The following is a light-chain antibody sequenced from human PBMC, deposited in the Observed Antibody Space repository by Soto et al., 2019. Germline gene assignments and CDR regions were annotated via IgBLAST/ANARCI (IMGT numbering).Light chain of an antibody. V-gene: IGLV2-14*01. CDR1: SSDVGTYNY. J-gene: IGLJ2*01. CDR3: SSYTITNIVGVV. Sequence: QSALTQPASVSGSPGQSITISCTGTSSDVGTYNYVSWYQQHPGKAPKLMIYDVSNRPSGVSNRFSGSKSGNTASLTISGLQAEDEADYYCSSYTITNIVGVVFGAGTKLTVL. CDR2: DVS.